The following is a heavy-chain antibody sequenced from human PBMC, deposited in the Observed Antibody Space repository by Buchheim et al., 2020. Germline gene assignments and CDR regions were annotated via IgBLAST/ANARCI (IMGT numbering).Heavy chain of an antibody. D-gene: IGHD3-22*01. CDR2: ISSSSSAV. CDR1: GFIFSSYS. CDR3: ARGVPHYDSSGYYQFDY. V-gene: IGHV3-48*01. J-gene: IGHJ4*02. Sequence: DVQLVESGGGLIQPGGSLRLSCAASGFIFSSYSMNWVRQAPGKGLEWVLYISSSSSAVYYADSVKGRFSISRDNDKNSLYLQMNSLRVEDTAVYYCARGVPHYDSSGYYQFDYWGQGTL.